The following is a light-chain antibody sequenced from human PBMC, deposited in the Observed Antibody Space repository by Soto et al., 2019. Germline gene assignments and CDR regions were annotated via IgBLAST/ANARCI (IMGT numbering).Light chain of an antibody. CDR3: SSYSSTTTLV. CDR1: SSDVRGYNY. J-gene: IGLJ3*02. Sequence: QSALTQPASVSGSPGQSITISCTGTSSDVRGYNYVSWYQQRPGKAPKLMIYDVNNRPSGVSNRFSASKSGNTASLTISGLQAEDEADYYCSSYSSTTTLVFGGGTKVTVL. CDR2: DVN. V-gene: IGLV2-14*01.